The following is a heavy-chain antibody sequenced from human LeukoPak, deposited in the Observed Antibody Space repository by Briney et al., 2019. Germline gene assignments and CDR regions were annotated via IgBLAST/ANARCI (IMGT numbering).Heavy chain of an antibody. Sequence: GGSLRLSCAASGFTFSSYEMNWVRQAPGKGLEWVSYISSSGSTIYYADSVKGRFTISRDNAKNSLYLQMNSLRAEDTAVYYCARVMSGSYSDYWGQGTLVTVSS. V-gene: IGHV3-48*03. J-gene: IGHJ4*02. CDR1: GFTFSSYE. D-gene: IGHD1-26*01. CDR2: ISSSGSTI. CDR3: ARVMSGSYSDY.